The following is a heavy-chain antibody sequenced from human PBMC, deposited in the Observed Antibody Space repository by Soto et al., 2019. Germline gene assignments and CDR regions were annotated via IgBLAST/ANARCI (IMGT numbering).Heavy chain of an antibody. CDR3: ARESGGATATLDYYYFCMAV. V-gene: IGHV1-2*04. J-gene: IGHJ6*03. D-gene: IGHD5-12*01. CDR1: GDTFTGYY. Sequence: QVQLVQSGAEVKKPGASVTVSCRASGDTFTGYYMHWVRQAPGQGLEWMGWINPNSGVTTYAQKFQGWVTMTRDTSIRTVYMELSRLRSDDTAVYYCARESGGATATLDYYYFCMAVWGTGTGVTVS. CDR2: INPNSGVT.